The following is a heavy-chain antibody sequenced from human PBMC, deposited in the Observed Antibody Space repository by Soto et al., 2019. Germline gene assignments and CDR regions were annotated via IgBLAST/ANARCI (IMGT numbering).Heavy chain of an antibody. CDR2: LYTGDSGT. CDR1: GYSFTRNW. V-gene: IGHV5-51*01. Sequence: PGESLKISRKGPGYSFTRNWIGWGGQMPGNGPEWMGILYTGDSGTRYSPSFQGQVTLSADTSISTAYLHWSSLKASDPALYFCSRHGVTDASEIWGQGTMVTVSS. J-gene: IGHJ3*02. D-gene: IGHD2-21*02. CDR3: SRHGVTDASEI.